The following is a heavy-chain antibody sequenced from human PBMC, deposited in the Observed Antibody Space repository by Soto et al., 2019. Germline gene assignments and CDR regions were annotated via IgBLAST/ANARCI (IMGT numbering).Heavy chain of an antibody. V-gene: IGHV3-53*01. Sequence: PGGSLRPSCATSGFSISSSYMNWVRQAPGKGLEWVSVIYSAGNTYYADSVRGRFTISRDSSKNTLYLQMTRLRAEDTALYFCTSGHDYDSSGGYYFEYWGQGTLVTVSS. CDR1: GFSISSSY. CDR3: TSGHDYDSSGGYYFEY. D-gene: IGHD3-22*01. CDR2: IYSAGNT. J-gene: IGHJ4*02.